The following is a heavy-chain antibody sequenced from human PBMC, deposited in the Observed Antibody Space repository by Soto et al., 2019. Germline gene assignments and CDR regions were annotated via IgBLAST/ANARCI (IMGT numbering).Heavy chain of an antibody. CDR3: ARGSSIAGLYYGMDV. V-gene: IGHV4-31*01. J-gene: IGHJ6*02. Sequence: QVQLQESGPGLVKPSQTLSLTCTVSGGSISSGGYYWTWIRQHPGKGLEWIGYNYYSGITYYNPSLKSLVTISLDTSKNHFSLKLSCVTAAYTAVYYCARGSSIAGLYYGMDVWGQGTTVTVSS. CDR2: NYYSGIT. CDR1: GGSISSGGYY. D-gene: IGHD6-6*01.